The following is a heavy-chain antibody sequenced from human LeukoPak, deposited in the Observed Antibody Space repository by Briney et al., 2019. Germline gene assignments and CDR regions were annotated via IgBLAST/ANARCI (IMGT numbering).Heavy chain of an antibody. CDR3: ARAYCGGDCYSGMLGY. J-gene: IGHJ4*02. V-gene: IGHV1-18*01. CDR2: ISAYNGNT. CDR1: GGTFSSYA. Sequence: ASVKVSCKASGGTFSSYAISWVRQAPGQGLEWMGWISAYNGNTNYAQKLQGRVTMTTDTSTSTAYMELRSLRSDDTAVYYCARAYCGGDCYSGMLGYWGQGTLVTVSS. D-gene: IGHD2-21*02.